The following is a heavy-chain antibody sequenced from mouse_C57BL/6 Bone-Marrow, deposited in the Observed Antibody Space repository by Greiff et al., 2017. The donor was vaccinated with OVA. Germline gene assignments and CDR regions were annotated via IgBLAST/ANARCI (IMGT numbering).Heavy chain of an antibody. CDR1: GYTFTSYW. Sequence: QVQLQQPGAELVRPGTSVKLSCKASGYTFTSYWMHWVKQRPGQGLEWIGVIDPSDSYTNYNQKFKGKATLTVDTSSSTAYMQLSSLTSEDSAVYYCARSPDGYSDYGGQGTTLTVSS. J-gene: IGHJ2*01. D-gene: IGHD2-3*01. V-gene: IGHV1-59*01. CDR3: ARSPDGYSDY. CDR2: IDPSDSYT.